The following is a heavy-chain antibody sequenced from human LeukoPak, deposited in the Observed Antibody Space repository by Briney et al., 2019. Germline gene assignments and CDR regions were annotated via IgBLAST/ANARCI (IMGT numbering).Heavy chain of an antibody. CDR3: VRVGHCTSTSCPFDY. CDR2: IYHSGST. J-gene: IGHJ4*02. D-gene: IGHD2-2*01. Sequence: PSETLSLTCTVSGGSISSGGYYWSWIRQPPGKGLEWIGYIYHSGSTYYNPSLKSRVTISVDRSKNQFSLKLSSVTAADTAVYYCVRVGHCTSTSCPFDYWGQGTLVTVSS. V-gene: IGHV4-30-2*01. CDR1: GGSISSGGYY.